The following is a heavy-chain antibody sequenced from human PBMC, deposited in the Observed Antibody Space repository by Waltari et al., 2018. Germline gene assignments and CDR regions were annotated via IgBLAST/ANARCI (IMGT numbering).Heavy chain of an antibody. V-gene: IGHV4-38-2*02. D-gene: IGHD6-19*01. CDR1: GYSISSGYY. J-gene: IGHJ1*01. CDR2: IYHSGIT. CDR3: AREEQWRKYFQH. Sequence: QVQLQESGPGLVKPSETLSLTCAVSGYSISSGYYWGWIRQPPGKGLEWSGSIYHSGITSYNPSLKSRVTISVGTSKIQFSLRLSSVTAADTAVYYCAREEQWRKYFQHWGQGTLVTVSS.